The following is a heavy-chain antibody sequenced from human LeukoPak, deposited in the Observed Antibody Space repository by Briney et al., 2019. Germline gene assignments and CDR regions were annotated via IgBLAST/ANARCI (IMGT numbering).Heavy chain of an antibody. Sequence: PSETLSLTCAVYGGSFSGYYWNWIRQPPGKGLEWIGEINQSGSTNYNPSLMSRVTISFDTSKNQFSLKLSSVTAADTAVYYCARGRAFFDWGQGTLVTVPS. V-gene: IGHV4-34*01. CDR2: INQSGST. CDR1: GGSFSGYY. D-gene: IGHD3-3*02. CDR3: ARGRAFFD. J-gene: IGHJ4*02.